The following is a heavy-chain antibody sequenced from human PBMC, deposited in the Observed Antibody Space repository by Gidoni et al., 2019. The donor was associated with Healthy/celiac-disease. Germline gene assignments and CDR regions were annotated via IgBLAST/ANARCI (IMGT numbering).Heavy chain of an antibody. Sequence: QVQLVESGGGVVQPGRSLRLSCAASGFTFSSYAMHWVRQAPGKGLEWVAVRSYDGSNKYYADSVKGRFTISRDNSKNTLYLQRNSLRAEDTAVYYCARDSPLEYWGQGTLVTVSS. CDR3: ARDSPLEY. J-gene: IGHJ4*02. CDR1: GFTFSSYA. D-gene: IGHD3-3*02. V-gene: IGHV3-30-3*01. CDR2: RSYDGSNK.